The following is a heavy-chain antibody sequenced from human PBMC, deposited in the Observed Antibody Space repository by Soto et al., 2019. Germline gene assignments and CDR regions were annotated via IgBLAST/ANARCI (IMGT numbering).Heavy chain of an antibody. D-gene: IGHD1-20*01. Sequence: KASETLSLTCSVSGGSVSSGRHYWTWIRQPPGRQLEWIGYIYNSESANYNPSLRSRLTISVDTSKNQVSLELTSLTAADTAVYYCVKHNNRYRDLWGRRTLVTVSS. CDR3: VKHNNRYRDL. J-gene: IGHJ2*01. CDR2: IYNSESA. V-gene: IGHV4-61*01. CDR1: GGSVSSGRHY.